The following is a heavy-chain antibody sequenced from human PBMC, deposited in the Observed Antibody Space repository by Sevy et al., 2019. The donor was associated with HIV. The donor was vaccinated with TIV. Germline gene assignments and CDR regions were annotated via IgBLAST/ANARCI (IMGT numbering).Heavy chain of an antibody. Sequence: GSLRLSCAASGFTFSSYGMHWVRQAPGKGLEWVAVISYDGSNKYYADSVKGRFTISRDNSKNTLYLQMNSLRAEDTAVYYCAKDAYSSSWYGLYYYYYGMDVWGQGTTVTVSS. CDR2: ISYDGSNK. J-gene: IGHJ6*02. V-gene: IGHV3-30*18. D-gene: IGHD6-13*01. CDR3: AKDAYSSSWYGLYYYYYGMDV. CDR1: GFTFSSYG.